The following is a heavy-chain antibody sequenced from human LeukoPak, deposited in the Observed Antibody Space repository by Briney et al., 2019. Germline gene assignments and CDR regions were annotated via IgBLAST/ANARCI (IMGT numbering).Heavy chain of an antibody. CDR2: ISGYNGNT. V-gene: IGHV1-18*01. CDR1: GYTFTSYG. D-gene: IGHD6-13*01. J-gene: IGHJ6*03. CDR3: ARDPKSSSSWSSYYYYYYMDV. Sequence: ASVKVSCKASGYTFTSYGISWVRQAPGQGLEWMGWISGYNGNTNYAQKLQGRVTMTTDTSTSTAYMELRSLRSEDTAVYYCARDPKSSSSWSSYYYYYYMDVWGKGTTVTVSS.